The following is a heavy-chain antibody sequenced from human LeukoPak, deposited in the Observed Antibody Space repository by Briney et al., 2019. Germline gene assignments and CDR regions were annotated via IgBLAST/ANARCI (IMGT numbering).Heavy chain of an antibody. D-gene: IGHD3-10*01. V-gene: IGHV4-59*01. CDR2: FYYSGST. CDR1: GGSISSYY. J-gene: IGHJ4*02. Sequence: SETLSLTCTVSGGSISSYYWSWIRQPPGKGLEWIGYFYYSGSTNYNPSLKSRVTISVDTSKNQFSLKLSSVTAVDTAVYYCARGRLMVRGVSSDYWGQGTLVTVSS. CDR3: ARGRLMVRGVSSDY.